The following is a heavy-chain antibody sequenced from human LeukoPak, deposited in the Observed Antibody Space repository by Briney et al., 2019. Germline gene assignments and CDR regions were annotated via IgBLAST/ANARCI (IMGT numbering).Heavy chain of an antibody. V-gene: IGHV4-39*01. D-gene: IGHD2-15*01. CDR2: IYYSGST. Sequence: SETLSLTCTVSGGSISSRNYYWGWIRQPPGKGLEWIGSIYYSGSTYYNPSLKSRVTISVDTSKNQFSLKLSSVTAADTAVYYCARVVVVAARSSGDFDYWGQGTLVTVSS. J-gene: IGHJ4*02. CDR3: ARVVVVAARSSGDFDY. CDR1: GGSISSRNYY.